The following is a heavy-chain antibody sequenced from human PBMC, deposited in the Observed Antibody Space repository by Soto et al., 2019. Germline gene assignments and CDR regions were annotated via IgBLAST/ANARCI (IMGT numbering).Heavy chain of an antibody. CDR2: IYYSGST. Sequence: PSETLSLTCTVSGGSISSGGYYWSWIRQHPGKGLEWIGYIYYSGSTYYNPSLKSRVTISVDTSKNQFSLKLSSVTAADTAVYYCARGRYDYYGSGRPQPNPTNWFDPWGQGTLVTVSS. D-gene: IGHD3-10*01. CDR3: ARGRYDYYGSGRPQPNPTNWFDP. CDR1: GGSISSGGYY. J-gene: IGHJ5*02. V-gene: IGHV4-31*03.